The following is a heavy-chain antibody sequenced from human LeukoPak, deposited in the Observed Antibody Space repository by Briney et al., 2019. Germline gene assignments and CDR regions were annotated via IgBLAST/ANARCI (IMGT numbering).Heavy chain of an antibody. CDR1: GFTFSSYS. CDR2: ISSSSSTI. D-gene: IGHD3-10*01. CDR3: ASLMRGWSGGVSGWFDP. Sequence: GGSLRLSCAASGFTFSSYSMNWVRQAPGKGLEWVSYISSSSSTIYYADSVKGRFTISRDNAKNSLYLQMNSLRAEDTAVYYCASLMRGWSGGVSGWFDPWGQGTLVTVSS. V-gene: IGHV3-48*01. J-gene: IGHJ5*02.